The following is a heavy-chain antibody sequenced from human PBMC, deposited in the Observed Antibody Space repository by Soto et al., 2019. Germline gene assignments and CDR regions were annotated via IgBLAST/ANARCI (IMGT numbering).Heavy chain of an antibody. V-gene: IGHV3-21*01. CDR3: ARDGAYDILTGFVPGYGMDV. CDR2: ISSSSSYI. D-gene: IGHD3-9*01. Sequence: GGSLRLSCAASGFTFSSYSMNWVRQAPGKGLEWVSSISSSSSYIYYADSVKGRFTISRDNAKNSLYLQMNSLRAEDTAVYYCARDGAYDILTGFVPGYGMDVWGQGTTVTVSS. CDR1: GFTFSSYS. J-gene: IGHJ6*02.